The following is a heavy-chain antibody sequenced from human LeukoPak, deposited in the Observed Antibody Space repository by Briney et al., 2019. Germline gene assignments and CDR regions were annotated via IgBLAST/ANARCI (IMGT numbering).Heavy chain of an antibody. CDR3: ASSLVVVTAARGPFDY. J-gene: IGHJ4*02. CDR1: GYTFTSYD. Sequence: GASVKVSCKASGYTFTSYDINWVRQAPGQGLEWMGRIIPIFGTANYAQKFQGRVTVTTDESTSTAYMELSSLRSEDTAVYYCASSLVVVTAARGPFDYWGQGTLVTVSS. D-gene: IGHD2-2*01. V-gene: IGHV1-69*05. CDR2: IIPIFGTA.